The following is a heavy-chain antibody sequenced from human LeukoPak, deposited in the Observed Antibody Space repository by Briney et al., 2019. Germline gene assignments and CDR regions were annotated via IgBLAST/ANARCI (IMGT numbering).Heavy chain of an antibody. CDR1: GGSISSYY. D-gene: IGHD3-10*01. CDR3: ARAEGLWFGEPTWPYGMDV. V-gene: IGHV4-59*01. CDR2: IYYSGST. J-gene: IGHJ6*02. Sequence: SETLSLTRTVSGGSISSYYWSWLRQPPGKGLEWLGYIYYSGSTNYNPSLKSRVTISVDTSKNQFSLKLSSVTAADTAVYYCARAEGLWFGEPTWPYGMDVWGQGTTVTVSS.